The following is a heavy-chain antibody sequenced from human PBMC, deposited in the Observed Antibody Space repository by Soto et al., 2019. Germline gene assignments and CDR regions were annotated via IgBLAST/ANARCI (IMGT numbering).Heavy chain of an antibody. CDR3: SSIESRDDFAY. Sequence: KSGPTLVNPTQTLTLTCTFSGFSLSTSGVGVGWIRQPPGKALEWLALIYWNDDKRYSPSVKSRLTITKDLSKDQVVLRMTNMDPLDTGTYYCSSIESRDDFAYWGQGTQVTVSS. V-gene: IGHV2-5*04. J-gene: IGHJ4*02. D-gene: IGHD6-6*01. CDR2: IYWNDDK. CDR1: GFSLSTSGVG.